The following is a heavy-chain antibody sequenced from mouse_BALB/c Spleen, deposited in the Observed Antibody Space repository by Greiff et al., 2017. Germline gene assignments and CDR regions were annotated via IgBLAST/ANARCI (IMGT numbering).Heavy chain of an antibody. CDR1: GYTFTSYW. J-gene: IGHJ2*01. D-gene: IGHD2-12*01. CDR2: IYPGDGDT. V-gene: IGHV1-87*01. Sequence: VKLVESGAELARPGASVKLSCKASGYTFTSYWMQWVKQRPGQGLEWIGAIYPGDGDTRYTQKFKGKATLTADKSSSTAYMQLSSLASEDSAVYYCARRGALRPLDYFDYWGQGTTLTVSS. CDR3: ARRGALRPLDYFDY.